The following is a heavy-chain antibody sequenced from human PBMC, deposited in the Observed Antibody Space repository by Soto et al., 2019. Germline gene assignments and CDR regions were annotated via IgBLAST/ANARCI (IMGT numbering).Heavy chain of an antibody. V-gene: IGHV3-23*05. CDR3: AKGGYNYGFLFDC. CDR1: GFTFSTYA. D-gene: IGHD5-18*01. Sequence: GGSLRLSCAASGFTFSTYAMRWVRQAPGKGLEWVSTIDNSGGITYYADSVKGRFTISRDNSKNTLYLQMNSLRAEDTAVYYCAKGGYNYGFLFDCWGQGTLVTVSS. CDR2: IDNSGGIT. J-gene: IGHJ4*02.